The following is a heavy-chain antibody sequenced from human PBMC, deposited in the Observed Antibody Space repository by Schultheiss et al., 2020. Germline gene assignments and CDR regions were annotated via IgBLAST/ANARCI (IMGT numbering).Heavy chain of an antibody. V-gene: IGHV4-31*03. CDR3: ARGYDYGGNRPYDY. J-gene: IGHJ4*02. CDR1: GGSISSGGYY. Sequence: SETLSLTCTVSGGSISSGGYYWSWIRQHPGKGLEWIGYIYYSGSTYYNPSLKSRVTISVDTYKNQFSLKLSSVTAADTAVYYCARGYDYGGNRPYDYWGQGTLVTVSS. CDR2: IYYSGST. D-gene: IGHD4-23*01.